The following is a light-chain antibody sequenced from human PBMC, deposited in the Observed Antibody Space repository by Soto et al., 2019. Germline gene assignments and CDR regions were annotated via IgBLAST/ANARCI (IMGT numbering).Light chain of an antibody. CDR1: SRDVGAYNY. Sequence: QSVLTQPASVSGFPGQSIVIPCTGASRDVGAYNYVSWYQQHPGKAPKLIISEVSSRPSGVSSRFSGSKSGNTASLTISGLQAEDEAEYYCSSYSSVSTYVFGTGTKLTVL. J-gene: IGLJ1*01. V-gene: IGLV2-14*01. CDR2: EVS. CDR3: SSYSSVSTYV.